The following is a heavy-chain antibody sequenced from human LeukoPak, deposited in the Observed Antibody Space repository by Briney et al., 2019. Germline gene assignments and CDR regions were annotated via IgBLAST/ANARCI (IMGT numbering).Heavy chain of an antibody. CDR1: GFTFSSYA. D-gene: IGHD6-19*01. V-gene: IGHV3-48*02. CDR2: ISSSSSTI. Sequence: GRSLRLSCAASGFTFSSYAMNWVRQAPGKGLEWVSYISSSSSTIYYADSVKGRFTISRDNAKNSLYLQMNSLRDEDTAVYYCASPGSIAVAGTGSGVHWGQGTLVTVSS. J-gene: IGHJ4*02. CDR3: ASPGSIAVAGTGSGVH.